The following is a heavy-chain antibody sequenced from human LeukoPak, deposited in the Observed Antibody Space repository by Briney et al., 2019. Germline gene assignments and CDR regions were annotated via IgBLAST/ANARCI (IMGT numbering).Heavy chain of an antibody. CDR2: IYDSGNS. CDR1: TRSMSSYY. Sequence: SETLSLTCTVSTRSMSSYYWSWIRRPPGKGLEWIGYIYDSGNSNYNPSLKSRVTISVDTSRKQFSLKLKSVTAADTAVYYCARYCWSGAAPGSWFDPWGQGTLVTVSS. V-gene: IGHV4-59*08. CDR3: ARYCWSGAAPGSWFDP. D-gene: IGHD2-15*01. J-gene: IGHJ5*02.